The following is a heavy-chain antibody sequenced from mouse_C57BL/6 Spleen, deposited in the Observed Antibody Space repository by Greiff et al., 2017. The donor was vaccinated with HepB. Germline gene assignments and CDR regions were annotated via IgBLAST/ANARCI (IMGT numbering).Heavy chain of an antibody. V-gene: IGHV1-81*01. CDR3: ARDYYYEGFAY. J-gene: IGHJ3*01. CDR1: GYTFTSYG. Sequence: VQLQQSGAELARPGASVKLSCKASGYTFTSYGISWVKQRTGQGLEWIGEIYPRSGNTYYNEKFKGKATLTADKSSSTAYMELRSLTSEYSAVYCCARDYYYEGFAYWGQGTLVTVSA. CDR2: IYPRSGNT. D-gene: IGHD2-4*01.